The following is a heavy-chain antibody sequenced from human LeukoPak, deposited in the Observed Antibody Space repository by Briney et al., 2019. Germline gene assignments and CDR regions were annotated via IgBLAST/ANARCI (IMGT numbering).Heavy chain of an antibody. V-gene: IGHV3-30-3*01. CDR2: ISFDGSNK. CDR1: GFTFNSYA. J-gene: IGHJ4*02. Sequence: GGSLRLSCAASGFTFNSYAMHWVRQAPGKGLEWVALISFDGSNKYCADSVKGRFTISRDNSKNTLYLQMNSLRAEDTAVYYCARDLSAAAGLFDCWGQGTLVTVSS. D-gene: IGHD6-13*01. CDR3: ARDLSAAAGLFDC.